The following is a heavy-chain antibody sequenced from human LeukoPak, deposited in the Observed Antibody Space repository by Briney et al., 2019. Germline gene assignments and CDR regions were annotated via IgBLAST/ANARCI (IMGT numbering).Heavy chain of an antibody. D-gene: IGHD6-19*01. Sequence: SETLSLTCAVYGGSFSGYYWSWIRQPPGNGLEWIGEINHSGSTNYNPSLKSRVTISVGTSKNQFSLKLSSVTAADTAVYYCARQWMVLPYAFDIWGQGTMVTVSS. CDR1: GGSFSGYY. CDR3: ARQWMVLPYAFDI. J-gene: IGHJ3*02. V-gene: IGHV4-34*01. CDR2: INHSGST.